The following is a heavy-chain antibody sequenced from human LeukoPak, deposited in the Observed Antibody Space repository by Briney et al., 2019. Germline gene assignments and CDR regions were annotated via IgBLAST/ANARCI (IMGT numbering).Heavy chain of an antibody. CDR2: ISSSSSTI. V-gene: IGHV3-48*04. D-gene: IGHD2-15*01. J-gene: IGHJ6*03. Sequence: GGSLRLSCAASGFTFSSYGMNWVRQAPGKGLEWVSYISSSSSTIYYADSVKGRFTISRDNAKNSLYLQMNSLRAEDTAAYYCARAGRKSRGVDIVRKKETGYYYYMDVWGKGTTVTVSS. CDR1: GFTFSSYG. CDR3: ARAGRKSRGVDIVRKKETGYYYYMDV.